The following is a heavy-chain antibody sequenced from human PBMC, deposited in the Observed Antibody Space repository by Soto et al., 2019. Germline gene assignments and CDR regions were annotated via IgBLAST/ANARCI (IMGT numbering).Heavy chain of an antibody. J-gene: IGHJ4*02. V-gene: IGHV3-23*01. CDR2: VSGSGGST. CDR1: GFTFSSYA. D-gene: IGHD6-13*01. Sequence: EVQLLESGGGLVQPGGSLRLSCAASGFTFSSYAMSWVRQAPGKGLEWVSGVSGSGGSTYYADSVKGRFTISRDNSKNTLYLQMNSLRAEDTAVYYCAKAKWAAAGLDYWGQGTLVTVSS. CDR3: AKAKWAAAGLDY.